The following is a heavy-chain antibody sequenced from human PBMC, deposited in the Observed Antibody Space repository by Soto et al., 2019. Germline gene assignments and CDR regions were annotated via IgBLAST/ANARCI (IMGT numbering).Heavy chain of an antibody. V-gene: IGHV4-4*07. CDR2: IYTSGST. CDR3: ARAGSSSSLGRGYYYYYYGMDV. CDR1: GGSISSYY. J-gene: IGHJ6*02. Sequence: PSETLSLTCTVSGGSISSYYWSWIRQPAGKGLEWIGRIYTSGSTNYNPSLKSRVTMSVDTSKNQFSLKLSSVTAADTAVYYCARAGSSSSLGRGYYYYYYGMDVWGQGTTVTVS. D-gene: IGHD6-13*01.